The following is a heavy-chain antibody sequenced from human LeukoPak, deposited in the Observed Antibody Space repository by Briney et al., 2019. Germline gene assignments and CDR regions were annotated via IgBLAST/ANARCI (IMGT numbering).Heavy chain of an antibody. CDR3: ARLGRTYYYDSSGYP. CDR1: GDTFTSYW. J-gene: IGHJ5*02. D-gene: IGHD3-22*01. Sequence: GESLKISCKGSGDTFTSYWIAWVRQMPGKGLEWMGIIYPGDSDTRYSPSFQGQVTISADESINTAYLQWSSLKASDTAMYYCARLGRTYYYDSSGYPWGQGTLVTVSS. V-gene: IGHV5-51*01. CDR2: IYPGDSDT.